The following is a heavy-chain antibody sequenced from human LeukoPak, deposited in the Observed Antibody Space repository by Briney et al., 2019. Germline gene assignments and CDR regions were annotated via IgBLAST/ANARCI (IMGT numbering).Heavy chain of an antibody. J-gene: IGHJ4*02. CDR3: ATWAAMVRGVISDY. D-gene: IGHD3-10*01. V-gene: IGHV1-2*06. CDR2: INPNSGGT. Sequence: GASVKVSCKASGYTFTGYYMHWVRQAPGQGLEWMGRINPNSGGTNYAQKFQGRVTMTRDTSISTAYMELSRLRADDTAVYYCATWAAMVRGVISDYWGQGTLVTVSS. CDR1: GYTFTGYY.